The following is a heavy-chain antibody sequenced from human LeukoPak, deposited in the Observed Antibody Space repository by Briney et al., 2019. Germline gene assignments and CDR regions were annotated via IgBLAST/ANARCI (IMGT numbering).Heavy chain of an antibody. D-gene: IGHD3-10*01. Sequence: GGSLRLSCAASGFTFSSFGMSWVRQAPGKGLEWVSSISSSSSYIYYADSVKGRFTISRDNAKNSLYLQMNSLRAEDTAVYYCAKGYGSVDYWGQGTLVTVSS. V-gene: IGHV3-21*01. CDR1: GFTFSSFG. CDR3: AKGYGSVDY. J-gene: IGHJ4*02. CDR2: ISSSSSYI.